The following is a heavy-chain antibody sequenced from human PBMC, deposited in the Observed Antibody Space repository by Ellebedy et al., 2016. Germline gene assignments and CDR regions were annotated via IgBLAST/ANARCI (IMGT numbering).Heavy chain of an antibody. CDR1: DGSVATYY. CDR3: ARDVFLYSSSPSFDF. D-gene: IGHD3-22*01. Sequence: SETLSLXXSVSDGSVATYYWTWIRQSPGKGLEWIGYVFYGGSTKYNRTIRSRVTISLDTAKNQFSLRLTSVAAADTAVYFCARDVFLYSSSPSFDFWGQGMLVTVSS. J-gene: IGHJ4*02. V-gene: IGHV4-59*02. CDR2: VFYGGST.